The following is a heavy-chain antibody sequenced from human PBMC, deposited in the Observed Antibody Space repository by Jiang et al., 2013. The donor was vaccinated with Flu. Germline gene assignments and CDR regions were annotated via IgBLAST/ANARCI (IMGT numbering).Heavy chain of an antibody. D-gene: IGHD6-19*01. V-gene: IGHV6-1*01. Sequence: VSTNSAAWNWIRQSPSRGLEWLGRTYYRSKWYNDYALSVRSRITINPDTSKNQFSLQLNSVTPEDTALYYCARGVLAGVGDALDIWGQGTTVTVSS. CDR3: ARGVLAGVGDALDI. CDR1: VSTNSAA. CDR2: TYYRSKWYN. J-gene: IGHJ3*02.